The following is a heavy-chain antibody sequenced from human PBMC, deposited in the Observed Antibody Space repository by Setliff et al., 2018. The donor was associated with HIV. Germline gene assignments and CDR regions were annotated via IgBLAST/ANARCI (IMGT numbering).Heavy chain of an antibody. CDR3: ARVVVIWENGPNWFDP. V-gene: IGHV3-48*01. Sequence: PGGSLRLSCAASGFTFSIYSMNWVRQAPGKGLEWVSYISSSSRTIYYAGSVRGRSTISRDNAKNFLYLQMNSLRAEDTAVYYCARVVVIWENGPNWFDPWGQGTLVTVSS. J-gene: IGHJ5*02. D-gene: IGHD3-16*02. CDR2: ISSSSRTI. CDR1: GFTFSIYS.